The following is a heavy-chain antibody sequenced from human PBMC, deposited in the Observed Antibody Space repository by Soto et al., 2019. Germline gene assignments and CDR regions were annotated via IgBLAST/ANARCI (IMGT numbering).Heavy chain of an antibody. Sequence: SETLSLTCAVYGGSFSGYYWSWIRQPPGKGLEWIGEINHSGSTNYNPSLKSRVTISVDTSKNQFSLKLSSVTAADTAVYYCARGQRYYDYVWGSYRYGDPDYYYGMDVWGQGTTVT. D-gene: IGHD3-16*02. CDR2: INHSGST. J-gene: IGHJ6*02. CDR1: GGSFSGYY. V-gene: IGHV4-34*01. CDR3: ARGQRYYDYVWGSYRYGDPDYYYGMDV.